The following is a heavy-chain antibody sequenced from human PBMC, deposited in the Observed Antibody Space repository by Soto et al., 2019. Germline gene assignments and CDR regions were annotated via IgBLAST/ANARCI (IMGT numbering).Heavy chain of an antibody. CDR1: GFTFSSYA. V-gene: IGHV3-23*01. Sequence: GGSLRLSCAASGFTFSSYAMNWVRQAPGKGLEWVSAVSGSGDDTFYAGSVRGRFTISRDTSRNTLYLQMNSLRVEDTAVYYCAKGGTSSCYSPLDYWGQGTLVTVSS. CDR2: VSGSGDDT. D-gene: IGHD2-2*02. J-gene: IGHJ4*02. CDR3: AKGGTSSCYSPLDY.